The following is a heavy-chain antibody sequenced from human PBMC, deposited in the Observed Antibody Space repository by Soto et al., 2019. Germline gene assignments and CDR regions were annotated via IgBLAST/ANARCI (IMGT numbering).Heavy chain of an antibody. V-gene: IGHV1-69*04. CDR1: GGTFSSYT. CDR2: IIPILGIA. D-gene: IGHD3-3*01. J-gene: IGHJ4*02. Sequence: ASVKVSCKASGGTFSSYTISWVRQAPGQGLEWMGRIIPILGIANYAQKFQGRVTITADKSTSTAYMELSSLRSEDTAVYYCAREEGDFWSGYTPYWGQGTLVTVSS. CDR3: AREEGDFWSGYTPY.